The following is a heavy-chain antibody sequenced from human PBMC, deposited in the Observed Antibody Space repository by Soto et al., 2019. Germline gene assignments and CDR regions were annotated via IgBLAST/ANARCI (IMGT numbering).Heavy chain of an antibody. CDR3: ATDRRYSTILLCTDPASTDNSTRALRDGITVSVQ. Sequence: GGSLRLSCAASGFTFSSYGMHWVRQAPGKGLEWVAVISYDGSNKYYADSVKGRFTISRDNSKNTLYLQMNSLRAEDTAVYYCATDRRYSTILLCTDPASTDNSTRALRDGITVSVQ. J-gene: IGHJ1*01. D-gene: IGHD3-3*01. V-gene: IGHV3-30*03. CDR1: GFTFSSYG. CDR2: ISYDGSNK.